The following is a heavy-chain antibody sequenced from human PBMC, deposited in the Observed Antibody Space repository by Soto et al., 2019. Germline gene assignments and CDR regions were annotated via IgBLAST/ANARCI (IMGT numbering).Heavy chain of an antibody. CDR3: ARRRGSSGWKTNFDY. CDR2: INSDGSST. J-gene: IGHJ4*02. Sequence: EVQLVESGGGLVQPGGSLRLSCAASGFTFSSYWMHWVRQAPGKGLVWVSRINSDGSSTSYADSVKGRFTTSRDNAKNTLYLQMNRLRAEDTAVYYCARRRGSSGWKTNFDYWGQGTLVTVSS. CDR1: GFTFSSYW. D-gene: IGHD6-19*01. V-gene: IGHV3-74*01.